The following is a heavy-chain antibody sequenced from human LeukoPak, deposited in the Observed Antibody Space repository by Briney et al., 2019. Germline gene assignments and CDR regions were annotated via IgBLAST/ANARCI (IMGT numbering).Heavy chain of an antibody. J-gene: IGHJ5*02. CDR1: GYTFTGYY. Sequence: ASVKVSCKASGYTFTGYYMHWVRQAPGQGLEWMGWINPNSGGTNYAQKFQGRVTMTRDTSISTAYMELSRLRSDDTAVYYCARAEAFLVLLPHNWFDPWGQGTLVTVSS. V-gene: IGHV1-2*02. D-gene: IGHD3-3*01. CDR3: ARAEAFLVLLPHNWFDP. CDR2: INPNSGGT.